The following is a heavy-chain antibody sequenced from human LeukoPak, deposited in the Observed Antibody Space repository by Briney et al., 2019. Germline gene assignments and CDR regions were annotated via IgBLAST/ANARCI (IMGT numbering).Heavy chain of an antibody. J-gene: IGHJ4*02. D-gene: IGHD1-26*01. CDR3: AREGISGSYGY. Sequence: KPAETLSLTCTVAGGSISSYYWSWIRQPPGKGLEWIGYIYYSGSTNYNPSLKSRVTISVDTSKNQFSLKLSSVTAADTAVYSCAREGISGSYGYWGQGTLVTVSS. V-gene: IGHV4-59*01. CDR2: IYYSGST. CDR1: GGSISSYY.